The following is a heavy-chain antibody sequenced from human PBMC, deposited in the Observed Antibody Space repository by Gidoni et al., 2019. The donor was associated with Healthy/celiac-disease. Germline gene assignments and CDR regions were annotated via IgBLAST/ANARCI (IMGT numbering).Heavy chain of an antibody. V-gene: IGHV3-23*01. Sequence: EVQLLESGGGLVQPGGSLRLSCAASGFTFSSYAMSWVRQAPGKGLEWVSAISGSGGSTYYADSVKGRFTISRDNSKNTLYLQMNSLRAEDTAVYYCAKDGSVRSSGYPRVFQHWGQGTLVTVSS. CDR1: GFTFSSYA. J-gene: IGHJ1*01. CDR3: AKDGSVRSSGYPRVFQH. D-gene: IGHD3-22*01. CDR2: ISGSGGST.